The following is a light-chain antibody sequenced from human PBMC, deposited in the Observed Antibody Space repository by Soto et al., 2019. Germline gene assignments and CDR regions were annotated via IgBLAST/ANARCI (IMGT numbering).Light chain of an antibody. CDR1: SSNIGAGYD. CDR3: QSYNCSLSGVV. Sequence: QSVLTQPPSVSGAPGQRVTISCTGSSSNIGAGYDVHWYLHLPGTAPKLLIYGNNNRPSGVPDRFSGSKSGSSASLAITGLQAEDEADYYCQSYNCSLSGVVFGGGTKLTVL. CDR2: GNN. V-gene: IGLV1-40*01. J-gene: IGLJ2*01.